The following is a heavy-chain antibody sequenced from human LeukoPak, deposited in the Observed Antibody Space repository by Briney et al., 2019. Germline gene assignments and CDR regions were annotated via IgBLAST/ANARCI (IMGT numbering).Heavy chain of an antibody. Sequence: GGSLRLSCAASGFTFAEYAMHWVRQAPGNGLEWFSLISGDGGSTYYADSVKGRFTISGDNSKNSLYLQMNSLRTEDTALYYCAKDIEWWYTTRTYFDYWGQGTLVTVSS. CDR3: AKDIEWWYTTRTYFDY. V-gene: IGHV3-43*02. J-gene: IGHJ4*02. CDR1: GFTFAEYA. CDR2: ISGDGGST. D-gene: IGHD2-15*01.